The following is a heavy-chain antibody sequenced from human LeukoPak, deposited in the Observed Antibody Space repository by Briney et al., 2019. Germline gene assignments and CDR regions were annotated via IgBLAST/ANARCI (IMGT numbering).Heavy chain of an antibody. CDR2: INPSGGST. D-gene: IGHD6-13*01. CDR1: GYTFTNYH. V-gene: IGHV1-46*01. J-gene: IGHJ4*02. CDR3: AKRSTPGYSNKWCLDF. Sequence: ASVKVSCKASGYTFTNYHMHWARQAPGQGLEWMGMINPSGGSTSYTQKFQGRVTMTRDTSTSTVYMELSSLRSEDTAVYYCAKRSTPGYSNKWCLDFWGQGTLVTVSS.